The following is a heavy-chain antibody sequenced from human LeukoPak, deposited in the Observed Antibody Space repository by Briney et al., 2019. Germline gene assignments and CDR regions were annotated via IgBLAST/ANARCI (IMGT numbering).Heavy chain of an antibody. D-gene: IGHD6-13*01. CDR1: GFTFRNEW. V-gene: IGHV3-7*01. CDR3: SRVGPGGAGAFDY. CDR2: VKQDGSEK. J-gene: IGHJ4*02. Sequence: GGSLRLSCAASGFTFRNEWMSWVRQAPGKGLEWVANVKQDGSEKDYVDCVKVRFTISRDNAKNLLYLQMNSLRTEDTAVYYCSRVGPGGAGAFDYWGQGTLVTVSS.